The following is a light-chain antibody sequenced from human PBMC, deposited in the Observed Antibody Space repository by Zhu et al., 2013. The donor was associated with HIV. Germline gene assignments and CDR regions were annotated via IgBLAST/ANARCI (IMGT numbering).Light chain of an antibody. CDR1: QDVSTY. CDR2: DAS. CDR3: QHRSSWSLA. Sequence: EIVLTQSPGTLSLSPGERATLSCRASQDVSTYLAWYQQTPGQAPRLLIYDASNRATGIPARFSGSGSGTDFTLTISSLEPEDFAVYYCQHRSSWSLAFGGGTKVEIK. J-gene: IGKJ4*01. V-gene: IGKV3-11*01.